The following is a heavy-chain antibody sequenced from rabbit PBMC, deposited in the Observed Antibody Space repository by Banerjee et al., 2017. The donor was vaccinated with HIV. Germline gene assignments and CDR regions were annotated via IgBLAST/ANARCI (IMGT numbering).Heavy chain of an antibody. D-gene: IGHD1-1*01. V-gene: IGHV1S40*01. J-gene: IGHJ4*01. CDR1: GFSFSSSYW. CDR3: ARDASDNGYWFFNL. CDR2: IYAGNSGTT. Sequence: QSLEESGGDLVKPGASLTLTCTASGFSFSSSYWICWVRQAPGKGLEWIACIYAGNSGTTYYASWAKGRFTISKTSSTTVTLQLNSLTAADTATYFCARDASDNGYWFFNLWGPGTLVTVS.